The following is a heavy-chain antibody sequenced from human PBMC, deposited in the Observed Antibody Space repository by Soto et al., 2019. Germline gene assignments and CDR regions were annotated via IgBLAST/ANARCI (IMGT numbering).Heavy chain of an antibody. CDR3: ATCISTSCYGSPVA. D-gene: IGHD2-2*01. Sequence: GGSLRLSCAASGFTFSTYAMSWVRQAPGKGLEWVAIICGNGTNKYYADSVKGRFTISRDNSKNTLYLQMNSLRAEDTAVYYCATCISTSCYGSPVAWGQGTLVTVSS. CDR1: GFTFSTYA. V-gene: IGHV3-23*01. J-gene: IGHJ5*02. CDR2: ICGNGTNK.